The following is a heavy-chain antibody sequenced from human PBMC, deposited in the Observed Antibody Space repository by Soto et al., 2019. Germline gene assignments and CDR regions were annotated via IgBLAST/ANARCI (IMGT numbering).Heavy chain of an antibody. V-gene: IGHV4-34*01. CDR3: ARGTPFYSSSSVGYFDY. Sequence: SETLSLTCAVYGGSFSGYYWSWIRQPPGKGLEWIGEINHSGSTNYNPSLKSRVTISVDTSKNQFSLKLSSVTAADTAVYYCARGTPFYSSSSVGYFDYWGQGTLVTVSS. J-gene: IGHJ4*02. D-gene: IGHD6-6*01. CDR2: INHSGST. CDR1: GGSFSGYY.